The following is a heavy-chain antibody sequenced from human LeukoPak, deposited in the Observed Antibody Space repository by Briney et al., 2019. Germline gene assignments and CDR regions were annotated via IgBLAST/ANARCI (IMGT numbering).Heavy chain of an antibody. V-gene: IGHV4-39*07. CDR1: GVSISSSSYY. D-gene: IGHD2-2*01. Sequence: SETLSLTCTVSGVSISSSSYYWGWLRQPPGKGLEWIGSIYYSGSTYYNPSLKSRVTISVDTSKNQFSLKLSSVTAADTAVYYCARGPLDYCSSTSCYSEFDYWGQGTLVTVSS. J-gene: IGHJ4*02. CDR2: IYYSGST. CDR3: ARGPLDYCSSTSCYSEFDY.